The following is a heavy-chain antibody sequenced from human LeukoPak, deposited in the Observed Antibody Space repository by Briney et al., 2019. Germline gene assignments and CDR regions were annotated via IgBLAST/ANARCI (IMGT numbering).Heavy chain of an antibody. V-gene: IGHV3-23*01. D-gene: IGHD3-10*01. CDR2: ISGSGGST. J-gene: IGHJ4*02. CDR3: ANLDGSGSSRYFGY. CDR1: GFTFSSYA. Sequence: GGSLRLSCAASGFTFSSYAMSWVRQAPGKGLEWVLTISGSGGSTYYADSVKGRFTISRDNSKNTVYPQMNSLRGEDTAVYYCANLDGSGSSRYFGYWGQGTLVTVSS.